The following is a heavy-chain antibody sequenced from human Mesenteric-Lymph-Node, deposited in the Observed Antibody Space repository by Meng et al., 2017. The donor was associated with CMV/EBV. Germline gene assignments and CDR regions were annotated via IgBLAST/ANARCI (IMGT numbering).Heavy chain of an antibody. CDR3: VRVPARGSVTSSGSYWYFDL. D-gene: IGHD3-10*01. J-gene: IGHJ2*01. Sequence: SGDYYWRWVRQYAGKGLEWIGSISHSGYPFYNPSLKSRLTISVDTSQNQFSLKMSSVTAADTAVYYCVRVPARGSVTSSGSYWYFDLWGRGTLVAVSS. CDR1: SGDYY. V-gene: IGHV4-31*02. CDR2: ISHSGYP.